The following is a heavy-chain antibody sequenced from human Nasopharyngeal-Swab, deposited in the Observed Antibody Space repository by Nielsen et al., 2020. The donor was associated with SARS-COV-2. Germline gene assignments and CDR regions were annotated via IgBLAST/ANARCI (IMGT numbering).Heavy chain of an antibody. CDR3: ARADSSSWYFDY. D-gene: IGHD6-13*01. CDR1: GFTFSSYS. V-gene: IGHV3-21*01. J-gene: IGHJ4*02. Sequence: GESLQISCAASGFTFSSYSMNWVRQAPGKGLEWVSSISSSSSYIYYADSVKGRLTISRDNAKNSLYLQMNSLRAEDTAVYYCARADSSSWYFDYWGQGTLVTVSS. CDR2: ISSSSSYI.